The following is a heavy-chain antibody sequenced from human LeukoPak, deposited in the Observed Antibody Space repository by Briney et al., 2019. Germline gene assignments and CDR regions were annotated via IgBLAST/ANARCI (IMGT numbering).Heavy chain of an antibody. Sequence: ASVKVSCKPFGYTFTSYSMHWVRQAPGQGLEWMGIIDPSGGTTRYAQKFQGRVTMTRDTSTSTVYMELSSLRSEDTAVYYCARVATPSRNYYYYGMDVWGQGTTVTVSS. J-gene: IGHJ6*02. CDR1: GYTFTSYS. CDR3: ARVATPSRNYYYYGMDV. D-gene: IGHD2-2*01. CDR2: IDPSGGTT. V-gene: IGHV1-46*01.